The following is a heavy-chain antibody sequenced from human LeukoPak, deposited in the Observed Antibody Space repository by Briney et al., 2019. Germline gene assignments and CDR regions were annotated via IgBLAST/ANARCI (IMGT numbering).Heavy chain of an antibody. Sequence: PGGSLRLSCVASGFTFSSYWMHWVRQAPGKGLVWVSRINNEDSRTGYADSVKGRFTISRDNAKNSLYLQMNSLRAEDTAVYYCARDGPIGYSYGYSSNAFDIWGQGTMVTVSS. CDR2: INNEDSRT. J-gene: IGHJ3*02. D-gene: IGHD5-18*01. CDR3: ARDGPIGYSYGYSSNAFDI. CDR1: GFTFSSYW. V-gene: IGHV3-74*01.